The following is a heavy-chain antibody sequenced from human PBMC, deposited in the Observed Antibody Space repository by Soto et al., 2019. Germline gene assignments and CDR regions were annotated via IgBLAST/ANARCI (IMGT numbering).Heavy chain of an antibody. CDR1: GGSISTYY. CDR3: ARGLVPAATYFDY. D-gene: IGHD2-2*01. Sequence: QVQLQESSPGLVKPSETLSLTCAVSGGSISTYYWSWVRQPPGKGLEWIGYIYYSGTTNYSPSLKSRLTISVDTSKNQFSLKLSSVTAADTAVYYCARGLVPAATYFDYWGQGILVTVSS. V-gene: IGHV4-59*12. CDR2: IYYSGTT. J-gene: IGHJ4*02.